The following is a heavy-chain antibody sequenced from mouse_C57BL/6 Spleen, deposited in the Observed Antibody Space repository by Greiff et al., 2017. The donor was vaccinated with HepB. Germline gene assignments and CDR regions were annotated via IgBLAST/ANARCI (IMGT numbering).Heavy chain of an antibody. V-gene: IGHV5-6*01. CDR2: ISSGGSYT. Sequence: EVMLVESGGDLVKPGGSLKLSCAASGFTFSSYGMSWVRQTPDKRLEWVATISSGGSYTYYPDSVKGRFTISRDNAKNTLYLQMSSLKSEDTAMYYCAEGLGDYWGQGTSVTVSS. J-gene: IGHJ4*01. D-gene: IGHD2-13*01. CDR3: AEGLGDY. CDR1: GFTFSSYG.